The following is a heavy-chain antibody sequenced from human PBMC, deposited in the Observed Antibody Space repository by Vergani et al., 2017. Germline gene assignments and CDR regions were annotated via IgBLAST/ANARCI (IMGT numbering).Heavy chain of an antibody. Sequence: QVQLPESGPGLVKPSETLSLTCTVSGCSISSYYWSWIRQPPGKGLGWIGYIYYSGSTNYNPSLKSRVTISVDTSKHQFSLKLSSVTAADTAVYYCARGHILAVAGTVDYWGQGTLVTVSS. V-gene: IGHV4-59*01. J-gene: IGHJ4*02. CDR2: IYYSGST. CDR1: GCSISSYY. D-gene: IGHD6-19*01. CDR3: ARGHILAVAGTVDY.